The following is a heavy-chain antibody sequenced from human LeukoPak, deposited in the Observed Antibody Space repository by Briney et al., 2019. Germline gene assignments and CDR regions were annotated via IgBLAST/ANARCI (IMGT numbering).Heavy chain of an antibody. J-gene: IGHJ4*02. V-gene: IGHV4-59*08. CDR1: GGSISSHY. CDR2: IYFSGST. Sequence: SETLSLTCTVSGGSISSHYWSWIRQPPGKGLEWIGYIYFSGSTSYNPSLKSRVTISIDTSKNQFSLKLTSVTAADTAVYYCARLGEYDSSADWGQGSLVTVSS. CDR3: ARLGEYDSSAD. D-gene: IGHD3-22*01.